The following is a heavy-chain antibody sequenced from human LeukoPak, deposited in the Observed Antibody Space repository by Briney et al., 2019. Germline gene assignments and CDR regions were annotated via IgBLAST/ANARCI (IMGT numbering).Heavy chain of an antibody. J-gene: IGHJ4*02. D-gene: IGHD3-10*01. CDR2: IYYSGST. CDR3: ARHYGP. Sequence: SETLSLTCTVSGGSISTYYWSWIRQPPGKGLEWIGYIYYSGSTYYNPSLKSRVTISVDTSKNQFSLKLNSVTATDTAVYYCARHYGPWGQGTLVTVSS. CDR1: GGSISTYY. V-gene: IGHV4-59*08.